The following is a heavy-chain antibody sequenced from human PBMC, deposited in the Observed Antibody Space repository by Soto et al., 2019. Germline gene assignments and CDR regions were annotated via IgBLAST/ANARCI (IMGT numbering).Heavy chain of an antibody. CDR3: AREYYVFWSVYYEGGAPYSYYYMDV. CDR2: INAGNGNT. CDR1: GYTFTSYA. D-gene: IGHD3-3*01. Sequence: GASVKVSCKASGYTFTSYAMHWVRQAPGQRLEWMGWINAGNGNTKYSQKFQGRVTITRDTSASTAYMELSSLRSEDTAVYYCAREYYVFWSVYYEGGAPYSYYYMDVWGKGPTVPVSS. J-gene: IGHJ6*03. V-gene: IGHV1-3*01.